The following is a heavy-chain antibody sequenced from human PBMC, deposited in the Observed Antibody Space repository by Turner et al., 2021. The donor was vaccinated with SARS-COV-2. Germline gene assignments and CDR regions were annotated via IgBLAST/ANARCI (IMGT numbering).Heavy chain of an antibody. J-gene: IGHJ4*02. CDR1: GGTFSTYA. V-gene: IGHV1-69*01. D-gene: IGHD6-13*01. CDR3: ARVGVGGSSWPKDFDY. CDR2: ISPIFGTA. Sequence: QVQLVQSGAEVKKPGSSVKVSCKASGGTFSTYAISWVRQAPGQGLEGMGGISPIFGTANYARKFQGRVTITADESTRTAYMELSSLRSEDTAVYYCARVGVGGSSWPKDFDYWGQGTLVTVSS.